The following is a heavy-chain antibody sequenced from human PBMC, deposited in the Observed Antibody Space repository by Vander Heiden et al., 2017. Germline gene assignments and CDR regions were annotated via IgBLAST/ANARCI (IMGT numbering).Heavy chain of an antibody. CDR2: IIPICGTA. V-gene: IGHV1-69*06. D-gene: IGHD2-2*01. CDR3: ARDLGVDCSSTSCYYYYGMDV. CDR1: GGTFSSYA. Sequence: QVQLVQSGAEVKKPGSSVKVSCKASGGTFSSYAISWVRQAPGQGLEWMGGIIPICGTANYAQKFQGRVTITADKSTSTAYMELSSLRSEDTAVYYCARDLGVDCSSTSCYYYYGMDVWGQGTTVTVSS. J-gene: IGHJ6*02.